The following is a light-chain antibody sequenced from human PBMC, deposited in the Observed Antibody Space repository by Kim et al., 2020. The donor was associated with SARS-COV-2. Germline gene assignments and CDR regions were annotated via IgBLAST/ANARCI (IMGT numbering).Light chain of an antibody. J-gene: IGLJ2*01. CDR2: TKN. V-gene: IGLV1-44*01. CDR3: AAWDDSLNGVV. Sequence: QSVLTQPPSASGTPGQRVTISCSGSSSNIGSNTVNWYQQLPGTAPKLLIHTKNQRPSGVPDRFSGSKSGTSASLAISGLQSEDEADYYCAAWDDSLNGVVFGVGTKLTDL. CDR1: SSNIGSNT.